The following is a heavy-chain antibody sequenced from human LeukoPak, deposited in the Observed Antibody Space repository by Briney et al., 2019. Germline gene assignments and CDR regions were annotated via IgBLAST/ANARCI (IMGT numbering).Heavy chain of an antibody. CDR3: ARYCTFRTCSGSKFDS. V-gene: IGHV3-66*01. CDR2: IYSGGST. D-gene: IGHD2-8*01. J-gene: IGHJ4*02. CDR1: EFSVGSNY. Sequence: GGSLRLSCAASEFSVGSNYMTWVRQAPGKGLEWVSLIYSGGSTYYADSVKGRFTISRDNSKNTLYLQMSSLRAEDSAVYYCARYCTFRTCSGSKFDSWGQGTLVTVSS.